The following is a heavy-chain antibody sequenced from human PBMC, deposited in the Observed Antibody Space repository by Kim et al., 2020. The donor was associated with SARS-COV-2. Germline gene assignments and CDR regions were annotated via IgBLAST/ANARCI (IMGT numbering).Heavy chain of an antibody. Sequence: ASVKVSCKASGYTFTSYGISWVRQAPGQGLEWMGWISAYNGNTNYAQKLKGRVTMTTDTSTSTAYMELRSLRSDDTALYYCARVSPIYYYDSSGHYVFDYWGQGTLVTVSS. V-gene: IGHV1-18*01. J-gene: IGHJ4*02. D-gene: IGHD3-22*01. CDR3: ARVSPIYYYDSSGHYVFDY. CDR1: GYTFTSYG. CDR2: ISAYNGNT.